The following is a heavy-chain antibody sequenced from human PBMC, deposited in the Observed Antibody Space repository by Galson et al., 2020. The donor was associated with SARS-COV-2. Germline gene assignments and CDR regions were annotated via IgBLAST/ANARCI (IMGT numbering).Heavy chain of an antibody. Sequence: GESLKISCAASGFTFKSHWMDWVRQVPGKGLEWVSHINIDGSVTRYADFVKGRFTISRDNAEDTLYLQMNSLRVEDTAVYYCVRGGAFGTREGDFWGQGTRVTVSS. D-gene: IGHD3-3*02. CDR3: VRGGAFGTREGDF. CDR1: GFTFKSHW. J-gene: IGHJ4*02. CDR2: INIDGSVT. V-gene: IGHV3-74*01.